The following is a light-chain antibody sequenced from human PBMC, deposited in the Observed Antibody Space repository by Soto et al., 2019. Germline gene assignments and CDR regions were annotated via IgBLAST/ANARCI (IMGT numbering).Light chain of an antibody. CDR2: DVT. V-gene: IGLV2-11*01. Sequence: QSALTQPRSESGSPGQLVTISCTGTSSDVGAYNYVSWYQHHPGKAPKVLIYDVTKRPSGIPDRFSASKSGNTASLTISGLQAEDEADYYCCSYAGSYNVIFGGGTKLTVL. CDR3: CSYAGSYNVI. J-gene: IGLJ2*01. CDR1: SSDVGAYNY.